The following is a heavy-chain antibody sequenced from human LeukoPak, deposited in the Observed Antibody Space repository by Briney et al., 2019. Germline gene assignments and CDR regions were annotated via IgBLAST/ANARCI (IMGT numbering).Heavy chain of an antibody. CDR2: INPSGGST. V-gene: IGHV1-46*01. Sequence: ASVKVSCKASGYTFTSYYMHWVRQAPGQGLEWMGIINPSGGSTSYAQKFQGRVTMTRDMSTSTVYMELSSLRSDDTAVYYCARDRGWYSSSAEDFDYWGQGTLVTVSS. CDR3: ARDRGWYSSSAEDFDY. D-gene: IGHD6-6*01. CDR1: GYTFTSYY. J-gene: IGHJ4*02.